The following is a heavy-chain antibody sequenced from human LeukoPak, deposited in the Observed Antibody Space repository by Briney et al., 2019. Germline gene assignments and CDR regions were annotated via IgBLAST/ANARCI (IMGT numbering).Heavy chain of an antibody. D-gene: IGHD2-2*01. Sequence: GGSLRLSCAASGFTFSNYEMNWVRQAQGKGLEWVSYISISGSTIYYADSVKGRFTISRDNAKNSLYLQMNSLRAEDTAVYYCAREGVVVSAAVDYWGQGTLVTVSS. CDR1: GFTFSNYE. CDR2: ISISGSTI. V-gene: IGHV3-48*03. CDR3: AREGVVVSAAVDY. J-gene: IGHJ4*02.